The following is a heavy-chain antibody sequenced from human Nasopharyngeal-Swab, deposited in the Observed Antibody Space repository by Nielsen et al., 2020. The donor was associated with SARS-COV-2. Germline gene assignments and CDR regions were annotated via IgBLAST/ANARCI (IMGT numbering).Heavy chain of an antibody. D-gene: IGHD3-9*01. CDR3: ARDRYYDILTGYAYYYYGMDV. Sequence: SVKVSCKASGGTFSSYAISWVRQAPGQGLEWMGGIIPIFGIANYAQKFQGRVTITADESTSTAYMELSSLRSEDTAVYYCARDRYYDILTGYAYYYYGMDVWGQGTTVTVSS. CDR2: IIPIFGIA. CDR1: GGTFSSYA. V-gene: IGHV1-69*13. J-gene: IGHJ6*02.